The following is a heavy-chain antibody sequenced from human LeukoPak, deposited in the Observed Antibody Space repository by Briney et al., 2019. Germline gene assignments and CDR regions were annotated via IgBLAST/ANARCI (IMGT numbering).Heavy chain of an antibody. V-gene: IGHV4-59*01. CDR3: ARGTSGLPVDY. Sequence: PSETLSLTCTLSGGSISSYYWSWIRQPPGKGLEWIGYIYYTGNTNYNPSLKSRVTISVDTSKNLFSLNVNSVTAADTAVYYCARGTSGLPVDYWGQGTLVTVSS. D-gene: IGHD2-21*01. CDR1: GGSISSYY. J-gene: IGHJ4*02. CDR2: IYYTGNT.